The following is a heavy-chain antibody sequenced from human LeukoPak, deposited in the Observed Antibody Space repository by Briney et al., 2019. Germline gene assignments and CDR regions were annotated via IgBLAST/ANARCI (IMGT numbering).Heavy chain of an antibody. J-gene: IGHJ4*02. CDR3: ASYPRYSSSPPFDY. V-gene: IGHV1-2*02. CDR1: GYTFTGQD. Sequence: GASXXVSCKASGYTFTGQDMHWVRQAPGQGLEWMGWINPNTGDTNYAQKFQGRVTMTRDTTISTAYMELSRLTSDDTAVYYCASYPRYSSSPPFDYWGQGTLVTVSS. D-gene: IGHD6-19*01. CDR2: INPNTGDT.